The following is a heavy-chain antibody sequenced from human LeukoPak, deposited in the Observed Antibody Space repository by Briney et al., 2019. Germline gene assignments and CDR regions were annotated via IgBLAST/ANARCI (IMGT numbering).Heavy chain of an antibody. CDR2: IYYSGST. V-gene: IGHV4-59*12. CDR1: GGSISSYY. D-gene: IGHD2-15*01. Sequence: SETLSLTCTVSGGSISSYYWSWIRQPPGKGLEWIGYIYYSGSTNYNPSLKSRVTMSVDTSKNQFSLRLSSVTAADTAVYYCAREDPLVAARGLDYWGQGTLVTVSS. J-gene: IGHJ4*02. CDR3: AREDPLVAARGLDY.